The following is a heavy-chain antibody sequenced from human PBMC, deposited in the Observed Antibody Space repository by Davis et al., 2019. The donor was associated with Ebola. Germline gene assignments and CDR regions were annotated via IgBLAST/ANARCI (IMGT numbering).Heavy chain of an antibody. CDR3: ARSNV. CDR1: GFTFSSYS. CDR2: ISSSSSYI. V-gene: IGHV3-21*01. J-gene: IGHJ6*02. Sequence: GESPNTPCAASGFTFSSYSMNWVRQAPGKGLEWVSSISSSSSYIYYADSVKGRFTISRDNAKNSLYLQMNSLRAEDTAVYYCARSNVWGQGTTVTVSS.